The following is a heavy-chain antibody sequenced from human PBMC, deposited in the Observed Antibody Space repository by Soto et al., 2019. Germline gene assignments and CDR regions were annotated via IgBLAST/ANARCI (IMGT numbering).Heavy chain of an antibody. V-gene: IGHV3-23*01. CDR3: AKRDCRSTSVNFGATAVDY. J-gene: IGHJ4*02. CDR2: IRGSGGGT. CDR1: GFTFSNYD. Sequence: EVQLLESGGGLVQPGGSLRLSCASSGFTFSNYDMTWVRLAPGKGLEWVSTIRGSGGGTFYADSVRGRFTISRDTSKNVLFLKTNSLRGEDTAVYYWAKRDCRSTSVNFGATAVDYWGQATLVAVSS. D-gene: IGHD2-2*01.